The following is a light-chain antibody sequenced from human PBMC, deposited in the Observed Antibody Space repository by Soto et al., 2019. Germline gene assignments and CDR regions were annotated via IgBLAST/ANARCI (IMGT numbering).Light chain of an antibody. J-gene: IGLJ2*01. CDR3: CLSAGSSTVL. V-gene: IGLV2-11*01. CDR2: DVT. CDR1: NSDIGNYIY. Sequence: QSALTQPRSVSGSPGQSVTISCTGTNSDIGNYIYVSWYQVHPGKAPKLIIYDVTKRPSGVPDRFSGSRSGDTAALTISGLQAEDEADYYCCLSAGSSTVLFGGGTKLTVL.